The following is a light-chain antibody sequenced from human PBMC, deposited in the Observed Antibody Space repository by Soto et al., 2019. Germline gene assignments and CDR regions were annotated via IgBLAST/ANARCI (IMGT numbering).Light chain of an antibody. CDR1: QDISSW. CDR2: AAS. V-gene: IGKV1-12*02. Sequence: DIQMTQSPPSMSASVGDRVTITCRASQDISSWLAWYQQKPGKAPELLIYAASTLQSGVPSRFSGSGSGTHFTLTSSSLQPEDFATYYCQQSNSFPFTFGQGTRLEIK. J-gene: IGKJ5*01. CDR3: QQSNSFPFT.